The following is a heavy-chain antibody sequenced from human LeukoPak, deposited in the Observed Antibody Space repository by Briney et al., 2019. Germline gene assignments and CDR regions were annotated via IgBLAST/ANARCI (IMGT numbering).Heavy chain of an antibody. D-gene: IGHD2-2*01. CDR3: VGYCSTTGCADHGY. Sequence: GGSLRLSCAASGFTFSDYYMSWIRQAPGKGLEWVSYISSGSTIYYADSVKGRFTISRDNAKNSLYLQVNSLRVEDTAVYYCVGYCSTTGCADHGYWGQGTLVTVSS. V-gene: IGHV3-11*01. CDR1: GFTFSDYY. J-gene: IGHJ4*02. CDR2: ISSGSTI.